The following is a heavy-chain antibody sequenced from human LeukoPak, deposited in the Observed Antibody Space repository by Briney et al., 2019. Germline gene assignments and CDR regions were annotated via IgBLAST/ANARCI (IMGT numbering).Heavy chain of an antibody. V-gene: IGHV3-33*01. CDR1: GFTFSSYG. Sequence: GGSLRLSCAASGFTFSSYGMHWVRQAPGKGLEWVAVIWYDGSNKYYADSVKGRFTISRDNAENSLYLQMNSLRAEDTAVYYCARDHTVAGIVFDYWGQGTLVTVSS. CDR2: IWYDGSNK. D-gene: IGHD6-19*01. CDR3: ARDHTVAGIVFDY. J-gene: IGHJ4*02.